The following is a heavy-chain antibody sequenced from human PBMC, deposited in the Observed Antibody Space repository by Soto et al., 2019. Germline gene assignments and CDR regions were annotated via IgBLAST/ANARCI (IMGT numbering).Heavy chain of an antibody. V-gene: IGHV4-59*01. J-gene: IGHJ4*02. CDR3: ARTPIMVRGVISGDYFDY. CDR1: GGSISSYY. D-gene: IGHD3-10*01. CDR2: IYYSGST. Sequence: SETLSLTCTVSGGSISSYYWSWIRQPPGKGLEWIGYIYYSGSTNYNPSLKSRVTISVDTSKNQFSLKLSSVTAADTAVYYCARTPIMVRGVISGDYFDYWGQGTLVTVSS.